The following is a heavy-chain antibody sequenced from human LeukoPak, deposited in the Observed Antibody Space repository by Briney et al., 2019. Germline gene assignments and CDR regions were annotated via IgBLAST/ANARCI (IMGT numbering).Heavy chain of an antibody. D-gene: IGHD2-21*02. J-gene: IGHJ3*02. CDR1: GFTFSSYS. CDR3: ARGKVTGGNAFDI. V-gene: IGHV3-21*01. CDR2: ISSSSSYI. Sequence: GGSLRLSCAGSGFTFSSYSMNWVRQAPGKGLEWVSSISSSSSYIYYADSVKGRFTISRDNAKNSLYLQMNSLRAEDTAVYYCARGKVTGGNAFDIWGQGTMVTVSS.